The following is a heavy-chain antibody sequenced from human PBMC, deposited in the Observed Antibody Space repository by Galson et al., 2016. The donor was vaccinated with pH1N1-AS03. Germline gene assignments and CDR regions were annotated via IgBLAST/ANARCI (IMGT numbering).Heavy chain of an antibody. CDR1: GFTFGDYG. CDR2: VWWDGSNR. Sequence: SLRLSCAASGFTFGDYGMHWVRQAPGKGLEWVAVVWWDGSNRDYVDSVKGRFTISRDNSKNTLYLEMNSLRAEDTAVYYCVDPWGQGTVVTVSS. CDR3: VDP. V-gene: IGHV3-33*01. J-gene: IGHJ5*02.